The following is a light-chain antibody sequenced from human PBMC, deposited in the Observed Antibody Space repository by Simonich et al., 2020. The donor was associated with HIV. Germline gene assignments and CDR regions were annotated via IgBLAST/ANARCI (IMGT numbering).Light chain of an antibody. CDR1: SSDVGGYNF. Sequence: QSALTQPASVSGSPGQSITISCTGTSSDVGGYNFVSWYQQHPGKAPKLIIYDVRERPSGVSNRFSGSKSGNTASLTISGLQAEDEADYYCSSYRSSLVVFGDGTKLTVL. V-gene: IGLV2-14*01. J-gene: IGLJ3*02. CDR3: SSYRSSLVV. CDR2: DVR.